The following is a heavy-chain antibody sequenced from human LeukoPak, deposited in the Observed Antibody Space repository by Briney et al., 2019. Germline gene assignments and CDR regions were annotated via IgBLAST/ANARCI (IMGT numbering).Heavy chain of an antibody. CDR3: ARWSFHDAFDI. V-gene: IGHV3-21*01. CDR1: GFTFSSYS. D-gene: IGHD3-16*01. J-gene: IGHJ3*02. Sequence: GGSLRLSCAASGFTFSSYSMNWVRQAPGKGLEWVSSISSSSRYIYYAGSVKGRFTVSRDNANNSLYLQMNSLRAEDTAVYYCARWSFHDAFDIWGQGTMVTVSS. CDR2: ISSSSRYI.